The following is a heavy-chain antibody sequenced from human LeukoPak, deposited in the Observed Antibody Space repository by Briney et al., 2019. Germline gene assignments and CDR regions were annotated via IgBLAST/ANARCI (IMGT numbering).Heavy chain of an antibody. CDR3: ARDRPNYYGTNGHYYRRDGDY. Sequence: GGSLRLSCAASEFTFSIYAMSWVRQARGKGLEWVSSITSAGESTYYAGSVKGRFTISRDNSRNTLYLQMNSLRVEDTAIYYCARDRPNYYGTNGHYYRRDGDYWGQGTLVTVSS. J-gene: IGHJ4*02. V-gene: IGHV3-23*01. CDR2: ITSAGEST. CDR1: EFTFSIYA. D-gene: IGHD3-22*01.